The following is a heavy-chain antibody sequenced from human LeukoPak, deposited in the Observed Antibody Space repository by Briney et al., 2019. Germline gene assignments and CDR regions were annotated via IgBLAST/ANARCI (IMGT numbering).Heavy chain of an antibody. J-gene: IGHJ4*02. CDR1: GGSISSYY. D-gene: IGHD3-16*02. V-gene: IGHV4-59*01. CDR3: VRVHDYLWGSYRFFDH. CDR2: IYYSGST. Sequence: SETLSLTCTVSGGSISSYYWSWIRQPPGKGLEWIGYIYYSGSTNYNPSLKSRVTISVDTSKNQFSLKLSSVTAADTAVYYCVRVHDYLWGSYRFFDHWGQGTLVTVSS.